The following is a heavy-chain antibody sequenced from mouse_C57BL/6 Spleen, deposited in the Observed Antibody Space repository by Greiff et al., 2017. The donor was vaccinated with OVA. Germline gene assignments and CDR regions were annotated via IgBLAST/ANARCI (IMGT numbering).Heavy chain of an antibody. D-gene: IGHD4-1*01. CDR1: GYTFTDYE. CDR3: TRKGTGGYFDY. CDR2: IDPETGGT. Sequence: QVQLQQSGAELVRPGASVTLSCKASGYTFTDYEMHWVKQTPVHGLEWIGAIDPETGGTAYNQKFKGKAILTADKSSSTAYMELRSLTSEDSAVYYCTRKGTGGYFDYWGQGTTLTVSS. V-gene: IGHV1-15*01. J-gene: IGHJ2*01.